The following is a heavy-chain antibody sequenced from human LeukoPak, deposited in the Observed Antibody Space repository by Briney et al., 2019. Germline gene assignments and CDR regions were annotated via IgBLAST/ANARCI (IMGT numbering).Heavy chain of an antibody. Sequence: PSETLSLTCTVSGGSISSSSYYWGWIRQPPGEGLEWIWRIYYSGSTYYNPSLKSRVTISVDTSKNQFSLKPSSVTAADTAVYYCARHGSRGWELRPNWFDPWGQGTLVTVSS. D-gene: IGHD1-26*01. J-gene: IGHJ5*02. V-gene: IGHV4-39*01. CDR1: GGSISSSSYY. CDR2: IYYSGST. CDR3: ARHGSRGWELRPNWFDP.